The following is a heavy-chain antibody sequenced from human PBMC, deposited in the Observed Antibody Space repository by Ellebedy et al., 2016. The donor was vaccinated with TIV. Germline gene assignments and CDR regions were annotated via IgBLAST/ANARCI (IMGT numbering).Heavy chain of an antibody. CDR1: GFIFNDYW. J-gene: IGHJ4*02. CDR3: AREGTGIFDW. V-gene: IGHV3-7*03. CDR2: INQDGSQK. Sequence: GESLKISCAASGFIFNDYWMHWVRQTPGRGLEWVANINQDGSQKYYVDSVKGRFTVSRDNAKNSLSLQMNSLRAEDTAVYYCAREGTGIFDWWGQGTLVTVSS. D-gene: IGHD3-9*01.